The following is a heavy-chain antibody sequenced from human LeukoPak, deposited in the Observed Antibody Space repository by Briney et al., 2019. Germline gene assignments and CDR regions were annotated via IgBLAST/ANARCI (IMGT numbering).Heavy chain of an antibody. J-gene: IGHJ4*02. V-gene: IGHV5-51*01. CDR1: GYSFTSYW. D-gene: IGHD3-10*01. CDR2: IYPGDSDT. CDR3: ARHGDRGWTMVRGVNYYFDY. Sequence: GESLKISCKGSGYSFTSYWIGWVRQMPGKGLEWMGIIYPGDSDTRYSPSFQGQVTISADKSISTAYLQWSSLKASDTAMYYCARHGDRGWTMVRGVNYYFDYWGQGTLVTVSS.